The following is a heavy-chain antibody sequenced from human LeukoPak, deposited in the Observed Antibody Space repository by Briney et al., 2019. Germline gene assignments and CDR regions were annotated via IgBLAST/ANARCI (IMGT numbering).Heavy chain of an antibody. D-gene: IGHD1-26*01. CDR2: IYYSGST. CDR1: GGSISSYY. Sequence: SETLSLTCTVSGGSISSYYWSWIRQPPGKGLEWIGYIYYSGSTNYNPSLKSRATISVDPSKNQFSLKLSSVPAADTAVYYCARAPRWDDAFDIWGQGTMGTVSS. CDR3: ARAPRWDDAFDI. J-gene: IGHJ3*02. V-gene: IGHV4-59*01.